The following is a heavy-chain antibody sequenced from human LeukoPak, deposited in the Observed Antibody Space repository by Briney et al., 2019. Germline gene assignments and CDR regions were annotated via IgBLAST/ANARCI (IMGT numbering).Heavy chain of an antibody. CDR1: GFTSSRYG. CDR2: IRYDGSNK. CDR3: ATSTVVITFGPPDY. V-gene: IGHV3-30*02. Sequence: GGSLRLSCAASGFTSSRYGMHWVRQAPGKGLEWVAFIRYDGSNKYYADSVKGRFTISRDNSKNTLYLQMNSLRADDTAVYYCATSTVVITFGPPDYWGQGTLVTVSS. J-gene: IGHJ4*02. D-gene: IGHD3-22*01.